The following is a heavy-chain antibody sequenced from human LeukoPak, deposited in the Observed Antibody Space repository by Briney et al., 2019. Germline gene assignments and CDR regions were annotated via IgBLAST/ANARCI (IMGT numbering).Heavy chain of an antibody. J-gene: IGHJ4*02. CDR2: INHSGST. CDR3: ARGTYVWGSYRGDYFDY. D-gene: IGHD3-16*02. V-gene: IGHV4-34*01. Sequence: PETLSLTCAVYGGSFSGYYWSWIRQPPGKGLEWIGEINHSGSTNYNPSLKSRVTISVDTSKNQFSLKLSSVTAADTAAYYCARGTYVWGSYRGDYFDYWGQGTLVTVSS. CDR1: GGSFSGYY.